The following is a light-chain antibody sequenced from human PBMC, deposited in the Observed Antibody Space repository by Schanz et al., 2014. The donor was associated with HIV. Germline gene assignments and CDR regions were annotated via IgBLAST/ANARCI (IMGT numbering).Light chain of an antibody. J-gene: IGKJ4*01. Sequence: IQMTQSPSSLSASVGDRVTITCRASQSISSYLNWYQQKPGKAPKLLIYAASSLQSGVPSRFSGSGSGTDFTLTISSLQPEDFATYYCQQTNSFPRTFGGGTKVDFK. CDR2: AAS. V-gene: IGKV1-39*01. CDR3: QQTNSFPRT. CDR1: QSISSY.